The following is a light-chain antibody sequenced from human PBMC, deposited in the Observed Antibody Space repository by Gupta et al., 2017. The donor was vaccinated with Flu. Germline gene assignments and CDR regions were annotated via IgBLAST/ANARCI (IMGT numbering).Light chain of an antibody. Sequence: FMLTQPHSVSESPEKTVTISCTRSSGALGSNYVQWYQQRPGSAPTTVIYEDNQRPSGVPDRFSGSIDRSSNSASLTISGLKTEDEADYYCQSYDTNNHWVFGGGTKLTVL. J-gene: IGLJ3*02. V-gene: IGLV6-57*03. CDR3: QSYDTNNHWV. CDR1: SGALGSNY. CDR2: EDN.